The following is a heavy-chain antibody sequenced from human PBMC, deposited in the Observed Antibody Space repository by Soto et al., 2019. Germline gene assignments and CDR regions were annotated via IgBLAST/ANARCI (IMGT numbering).Heavy chain of an antibody. J-gene: IGHJ4*02. CDR3: AAGGYDSSGYYGY. Sequence: SVKVSCKASGGTFSSYAISWVRQAPGQGLEWMGGIIPIFGTANYAQKFQGRVTITADKSTSTAYMELSSLRSEDTAVYYCAAGGYDSSGYYGYWGQGTLVTVSS. V-gene: IGHV1-69*06. CDR1: GGTFSSYA. CDR2: IIPIFGTA. D-gene: IGHD3-22*01.